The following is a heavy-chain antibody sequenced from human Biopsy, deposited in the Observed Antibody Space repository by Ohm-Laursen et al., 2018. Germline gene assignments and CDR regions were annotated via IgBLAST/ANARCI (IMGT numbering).Heavy chain of an antibody. V-gene: IGHV1-46*01. CDR1: GYSFTSYY. D-gene: IGHD6-19*01. CDR2: INPSGSNT. J-gene: IGHJ4*02. CDR3: ARNTGWYGDLYYFDY. Sequence: ASVKASCKTSGYSFTSYYMHWVRQAPGQGLEWMGMINPSGSNTSYPQIFQGRVTMTRDTSKSTVYMELSSLRSADTAVYFCARNTGWYGDLYYFDYWGQGTLVTVSS.